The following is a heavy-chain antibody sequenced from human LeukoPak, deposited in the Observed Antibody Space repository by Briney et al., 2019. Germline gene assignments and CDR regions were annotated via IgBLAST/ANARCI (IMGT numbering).Heavy chain of an antibody. D-gene: IGHD3-22*01. Sequence: PGGSLRLSCAASGFTFSSYAMHWVRQAPGKGLEYVSAISSNGGSTYYANSVKGRFTISRDNSKNTLYLQMGSLRAEDMAVYYCGLAAYYYDSSGSDDAFDIWGQGTMVIVSS. CDR3: GLAAYYYDSSGSDDAFDI. V-gene: IGHV3-64*01. J-gene: IGHJ3*02. CDR2: ISSNGGST. CDR1: GFTFSSYA.